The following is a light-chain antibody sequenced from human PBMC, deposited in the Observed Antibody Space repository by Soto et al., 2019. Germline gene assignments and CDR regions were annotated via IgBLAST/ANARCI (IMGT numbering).Light chain of an antibody. J-gene: IGLJ1*01. CDR3: AAWDDSLNGPGYV. Sequence: QSSLTQPASASGTPGQRVTISCSGSSSNIGSNTVNWYQQLPGTAPKLLIYSNNQRPSGVPDRFSGSKSGTSASLAISGLQSEDEADYYCAAWDDSLNGPGYVFGTGTKVTVL. V-gene: IGLV1-44*01. CDR1: SSNIGSNT. CDR2: SNN.